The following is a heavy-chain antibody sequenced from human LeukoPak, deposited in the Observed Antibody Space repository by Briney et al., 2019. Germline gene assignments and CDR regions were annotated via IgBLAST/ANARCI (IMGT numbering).Heavy chain of an antibody. Sequence: PGGSLRLSCEASGFTFDDYAMHWVRQAPGKGLEWVSGISWNSGSIGYADSVKGRFTISRDNAKNSLYLQMNSLRAEDTALYYCAKNYDSSGLHPEYYFYYWGQGTLVTVSS. D-gene: IGHD3-22*01. CDR1: GFTFDDYA. CDR3: AKNYDSSGLHPEYYFYY. J-gene: IGHJ4*02. V-gene: IGHV3-9*01. CDR2: ISWNSGSI.